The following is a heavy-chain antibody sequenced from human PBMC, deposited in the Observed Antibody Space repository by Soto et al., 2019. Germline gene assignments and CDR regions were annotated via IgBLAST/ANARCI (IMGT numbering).Heavy chain of an antibody. CDR1: GFNFATYS. CDR2: ISDGVDGA. Sequence: PGGSLRLSCAASGFNFATYSMSWVRQAPGKGLEWVAGISDGVDGAYYGDSVKGRFTISRDTSKNMLYLHMNSLRAEDTAIYYCARYTAVADPYYFDYWGQGTLVTVSS. CDR3: ARYTAVADPYYFDY. J-gene: IGHJ4*02. V-gene: IGHV3-23*01. D-gene: IGHD6-19*01.